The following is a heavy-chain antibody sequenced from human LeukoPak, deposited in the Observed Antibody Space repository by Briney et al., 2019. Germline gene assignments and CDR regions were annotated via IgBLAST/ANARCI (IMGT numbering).Heavy chain of an antibody. CDR2: IYYSGST. J-gene: IGHJ4*02. D-gene: IGHD1-26*01. CDR3: ARAGRGTSLFDY. Sequence: SETLSLTCTVSGGSISSYYWSWIRQPPGKGLEWIRYIYYSGSTNYNPSLKGRVTISVDTSKNQFSLKLSSVTAADTAVYYCARAGRGTSLFDYWGQGTLVTVSS. CDR1: GGSISSYY. V-gene: IGHV4-59*01.